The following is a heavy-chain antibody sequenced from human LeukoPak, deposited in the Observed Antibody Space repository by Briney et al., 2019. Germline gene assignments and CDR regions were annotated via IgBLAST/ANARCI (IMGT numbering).Heavy chain of an antibody. Sequence: GASVTVSCKASGYTFTGYYMHWVRQAPGQGLEWMGRINPNSGGTNYAQKFQGRVTMTRDTSISTAYMELSRLRSDDTAVYYCARVIEGDAFDIWGQGTMVTVSS. J-gene: IGHJ3*02. CDR1: GYTFTGYY. CDR3: ARVIEGDAFDI. CDR2: INPNSGGT. V-gene: IGHV1-2*06. D-gene: IGHD2-15*01.